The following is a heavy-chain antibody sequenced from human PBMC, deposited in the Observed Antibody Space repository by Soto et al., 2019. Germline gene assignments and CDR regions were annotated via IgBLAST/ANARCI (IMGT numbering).Heavy chain of an antibody. CDR2: IYYSGST. V-gene: IGHV4-59*01. CDR1: GGSISSYY. CDR3: ARATNTHYYDSSAQGFDP. J-gene: IGHJ5*02. Sequence: PSETLSLTCTVSGGSISSYYWSWIRQPPGKGLEWIGYIYYSGSTNYNPSLKSRVTISVDTSKNQFSLKLSSVTAADTAVYYCARATNTHYYDSSAQGFDPWGQGTLVTVSS. D-gene: IGHD3-22*01.